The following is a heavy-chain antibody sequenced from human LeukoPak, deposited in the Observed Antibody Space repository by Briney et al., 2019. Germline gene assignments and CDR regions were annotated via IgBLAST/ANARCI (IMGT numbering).Heavy chain of an antibody. Sequence: SETLSLTCTVSGVSISSYYWSWIRQPPGKGLEWIGYIYYSGSTNYNPSLKSRVTISVDASKNQFSLKLSSVTAADTAVYYCARKSSSYYYYYGMDVWGQGTTVIVSS. CDR1: GVSISSYY. CDR3: ARKSSSYYYYYGMDV. CDR2: IYYSGST. V-gene: IGHV4-59*01. J-gene: IGHJ6*02. D-gene: IGHD6-6*01.